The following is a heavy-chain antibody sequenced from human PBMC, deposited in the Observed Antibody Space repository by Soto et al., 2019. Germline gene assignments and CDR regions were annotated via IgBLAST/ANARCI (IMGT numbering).Heavy chain of an antibody. J-gene: IGHJ4*02. Sequence: SETLSLTCTVSGGSISSGGYYWSWIRQHPGKGLEWIGEINHSGSTNYNPSLKSRVTISVDTSKNQFSLKLSSVTAADTAVYYCARRYGYSFDYWGQGTLVTVSS. CDR2: INHSGST. CDR1: GGSISSGGYY. CDR3: ARRYGYSFDY. D-gene: IGHD1-1*01. V-gene: IGHV4-61*08.